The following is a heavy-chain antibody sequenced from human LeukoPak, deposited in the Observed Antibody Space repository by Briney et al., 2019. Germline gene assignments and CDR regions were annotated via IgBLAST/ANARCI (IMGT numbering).Heavy chain of an antibody. CDR2: INSVGTKT. D-gene: IGHD1-26*01. CDR1: GFAFQAFD. V-gene: IGHV3-43*02. J-gene: IGHJ6*02. Sequence: GGSLRLSCAASGFAFQAFDMHWVRQAPGKGLEWVSLINSVGTKTYYADSVRGRFTVSRDNSKNSLYLQMNSLRAEDTALYYCATWAFYHGLDVWGQGSTVTISS. CDR3: ATWAFYHGLDV.